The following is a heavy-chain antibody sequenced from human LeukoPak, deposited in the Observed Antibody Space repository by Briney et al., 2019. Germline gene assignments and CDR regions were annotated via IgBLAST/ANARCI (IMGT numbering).Heavy chain of an antibody. Sequence: GGSLRLSCAASGFTLRSYAMSWVRQAPGKGLEWVSAISGSGGSTYYADTVKVRFTISRDNSKNTLYLQMNSLRAEDTAVYYCAKEAILLCFGESPGSIDYWGQGTLVTVSS. V-gene: IGHV3-23*01. CDR3: AKEAILLCFGESPGSIDY. CDR1: GFTLRSYA. J-gene: IGHJ4*02. D-gene: IGHD3-10*01. CDR2: ISGSGGST.